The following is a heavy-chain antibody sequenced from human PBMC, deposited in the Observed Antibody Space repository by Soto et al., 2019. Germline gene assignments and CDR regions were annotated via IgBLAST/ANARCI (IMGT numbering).Heavy chain of an antibody. J-gene: IGHJ4*02. Sequence: PSETVFLTSPVSVRSTCTADSSSTWIRQPPGKGLEWIGYIYYGGNTYYNPSLQSRVTMSVDRSRNQFSLKLNSVTAADTAVYYCARHSTRGTSYSPFEYWGQG. D-gene: IGHD2-8*02. CDR1: VRSTCTADSS. CDR3: ARHSTRGTSYSPFEY. V-gene: IGHV4-30-2*03. CDR2: IYYGGNT.